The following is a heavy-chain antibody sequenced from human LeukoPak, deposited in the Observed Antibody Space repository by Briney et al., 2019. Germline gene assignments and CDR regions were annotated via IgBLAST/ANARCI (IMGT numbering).Heavy chain of an antibody. CDR2: IYYSGST. V-gene: IGHV4-59*01. CDR1: GGSISSYY. J-gene: IGHJ6*02. D-gene: IGHD6-13*01. Sequence: SETLSLTCAVSGGSISSYYWSWIRQPPGKGLEWVGYIYYSGSTNYNPSLKSRVTISVDTSKNHFSLKLSSVTAADTAVYYCARDIAPGAAGYYYGMDVWGQGTTVTVSS. CDR3: ARDIAPGAAGYYYGMDV.